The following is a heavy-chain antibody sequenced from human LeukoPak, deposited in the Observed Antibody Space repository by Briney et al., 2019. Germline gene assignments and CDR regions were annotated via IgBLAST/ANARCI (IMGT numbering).Heavy chain of an antibody. D-gene: IGHD4-11*01. V-gene: IGHV1-18*01. CDR3: ARESFYSNYPYYYFDY. CDR2: ISAYNGNT. Sequence: ASVKVSCKASGYTFTSYGISWVRQAPGQGLEWMGWISAYNGNTNYAQKLQGRVTMTTDTSTSTAYVELRSLRSDDTAVYYCARESFYSNYPYYYFDYWGQGTLVTVSS. J-gene: IGHJ4*02. CDR1: GYTFTSYG.